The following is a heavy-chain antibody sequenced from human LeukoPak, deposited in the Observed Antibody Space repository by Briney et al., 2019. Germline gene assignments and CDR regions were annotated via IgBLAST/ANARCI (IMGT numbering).Heavy chain of an antibody. D-gene: IGHD3-22*01. CDR1: GFTFSSYE. CDR2: ISSSGSTI. Sequence: PGGSLRLSCAASGFTFSSYEMNWVRQAPGKGLEWVSYISSSGSTIYYADSVKGRFTISRDNAKNSLYLQMNSLRAEDTAVYYCARVEYYYDSSGYYTDYWGQGTLVTVSS. J-gene: IGHJ4*02. V-gene: IGHV3-48*03. CDR3: ARVEYYYDSSGYYTDY.